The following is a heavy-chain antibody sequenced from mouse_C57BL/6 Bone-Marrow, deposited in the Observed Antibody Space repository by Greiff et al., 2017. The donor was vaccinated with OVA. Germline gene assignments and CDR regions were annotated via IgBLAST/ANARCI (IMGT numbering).Heavy chain of an antibody. D-gene: IGHD1-1*01. Sequence: QVQLQQPGAELVKPGASVKLSCKASGYTFTSYWMQWVKQRPGQGLEWIGEIDPSDSYTNYNQKFKGKATLTVDTSSRTAYMQLSSLTSEDSAVYCGAGRYYDSSSDLDYWGQGTTVTGSS. V-gene: IGHV1-50*01. CDR3: AGRYYDSSSDLDY. CDR1: GYTFTSYW. CDR2: IDPSDSYT. J-gene: IGHJ2*01.